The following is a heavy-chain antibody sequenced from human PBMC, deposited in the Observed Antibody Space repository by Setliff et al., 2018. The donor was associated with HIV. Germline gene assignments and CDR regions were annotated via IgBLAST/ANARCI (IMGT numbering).Heavy chain of an antibody. J-gene: IGHJ4*02. CDR3: TVYNTGSSKDHY. CDR2: VNHSGST. Sequence: ASETLSLTCAVFGTSFSGYYFSWIRQPPGKGLEWIGEVNHSGSTAYNPSLKSRVTISVDTSKNQFSLKLNSVTAADTAVYYCTVYNTGSSKDHYWGQGTPVTVSS. CDR1: GTSFSGYY. D-gene: IGHD2-8*02. V-gene: IGHV4-34*01.